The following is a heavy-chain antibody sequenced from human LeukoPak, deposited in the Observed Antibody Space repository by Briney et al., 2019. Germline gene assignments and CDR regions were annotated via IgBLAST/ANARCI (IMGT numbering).Heavy chain of an antibody. V-gene: IGHV4-34*01. J-gene: IGHJ4*02. D-gene: IGHD6-19*01. CDR2: INHSGST. CDR1: GGSFSGYY. CDR3: ARHKWLPLDC. Sequence: SETLSLTCAVYGGSFSGYYWSWIRQPPGKGLEWIGEINHSGSTNYNLSLKSRVTISVDTSKNQFSLKLSSVTAADTAVYYCARHKWLPLDCRGQGTLVTVSS.